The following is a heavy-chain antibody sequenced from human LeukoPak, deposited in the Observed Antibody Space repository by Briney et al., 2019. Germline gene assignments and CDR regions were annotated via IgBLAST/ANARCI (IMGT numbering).Heavy chain of an antibody. V-gene: IGHV4-34*01. CDR3: ARARYYDSSGYPLDY. D-gene: IGHD3-22*01. Sequence: SETLSLTCAVYGGSFSVYYLSWIRQPPGKGLEWIGEINHSGSTNYNPSLKRRVTTSVDTSKNQFSLKLSSVTAAGTAVYYCARARYYDSSGYPLDYWGQGTLVTVSS. CDR2: INHSGST. J-gene: IGHJ4*02. CDR1: GGSFSVYY.